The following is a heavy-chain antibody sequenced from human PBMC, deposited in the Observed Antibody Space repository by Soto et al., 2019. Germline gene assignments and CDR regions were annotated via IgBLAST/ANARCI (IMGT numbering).Heavy chain of an antibody. CDR2: ISGSGGST. D-gene: IGHD3-22*01. V-gene: IGHV3-23*01. CDR3: AKDSYDSSGYYYFDY. Sequence: GGSLRLSCAASGFTFSSYAMSWVRQAPGKGLEWVSAISGSGGSTYYADSVKGRFTISRDNSKNTLYLQMDSLRAEDTAVYYCAKDSYDSSGYYYFDYWGQGTLVTVSS. CDR1: GFTFSSYA. J-gene: IGHJ4*02.